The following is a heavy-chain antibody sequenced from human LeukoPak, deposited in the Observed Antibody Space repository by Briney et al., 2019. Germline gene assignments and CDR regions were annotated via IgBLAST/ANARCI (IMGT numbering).Heavy chain of an antibody. Sequence: PSETLSLTCTVSGGSISSYYWSWIRQPPGKGLEWIGYIYYSGSTNSNPSLKSRVTISVDTSKNQFSLKLSSVTAADTAVYYCARVDYSSGWSSGFDIWGQGTMVTVSS. D-gene: IGHD6-19*01. CDR3: ARVDYSSGWSSGFDI. J-gene: IGHJ3*02. CDR2: IYYSGST. CDR1: GGSISSYY. V-gene: IGHV4-59*01.